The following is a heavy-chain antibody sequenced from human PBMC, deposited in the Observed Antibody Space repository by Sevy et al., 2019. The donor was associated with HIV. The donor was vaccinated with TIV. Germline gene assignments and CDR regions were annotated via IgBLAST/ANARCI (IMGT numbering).Heavy chain of an antibody. D-gene: IGHD1-26*01. V-gene: IGHV3-23*01. CDR2: ISYSGSST. CDR1: GFTFNNYA. Sequence: GGSLRLSCAASGFTFNNYAMSWVRQAPGKGLEWVSVISYSGSSTYYADSVKGHFTISRDNSKNTLYLQMNSLRAEDTAVYYCAKDRVSGSYYAGDFDYWGQGTLVTVSS. J-gene: IGHJ4*02. CDR3: AKDRVSGSYYAGDFDY.